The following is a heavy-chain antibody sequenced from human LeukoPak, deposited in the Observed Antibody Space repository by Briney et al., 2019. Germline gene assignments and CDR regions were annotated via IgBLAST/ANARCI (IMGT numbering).Heavy chain of an antibody. D-gene: IGHD3-10*01. Sequence: GGSLRLSCAASGFSFRVYSMNWVRQAPGQGLEWVSSISSSSSDISYADSVKGRFTISRDNAKNSLYLQMNSLRAEDTAVYYCVRGFTYYYGSGSYVDYWGQGTLVTVSS. CDR1: GFSFRVYS. V-gene: IGHV3-21*01. CDR2: ISSSSSDI. J-gene: IGHJ4*02. CDR3: VRGFTYYYGSGSYVDY.